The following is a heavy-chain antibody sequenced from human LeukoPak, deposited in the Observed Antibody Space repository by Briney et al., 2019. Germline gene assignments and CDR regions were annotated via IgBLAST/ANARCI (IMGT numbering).Heavy chain of an antibody. CDR3: TTRSCGAGACSSSFYYYYGLHF. D-gene: IGHD2-21*02. V-gene: IGHV1-18*01. CDR1: GYIFTSYD. CDR2: ISPYTGYA. J-gene: IGHJ6*02. Sequence: ASVKVSCKASGYIFTSYDISWVRQAPGQGLEWMGWISPYTGYAEYAQKFQGRVTITADEATSTTYMELSSLKSEDTAIYYCTTRSCGAGACSSSFYYYYGLHFWGQGTTVSVSS.